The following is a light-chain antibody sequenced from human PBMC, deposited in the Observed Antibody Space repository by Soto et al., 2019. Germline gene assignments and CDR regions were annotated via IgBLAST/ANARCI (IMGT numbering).Light chain of an antibody. Sequence: GDRVTITCRASQSISSWLAWYQQKPGKAPKLLIYDASSLESGDPSRFSGSGSGTEFTLTISSLQPDDFATYYCQQYNSYPYTFGQGTKLEIK. J-gene: IGKJ2*01. CDR3: QQYNSYPYT. V-gene: IGKV1-5*01. CDR2: DAS. CDR1: QSISSW.